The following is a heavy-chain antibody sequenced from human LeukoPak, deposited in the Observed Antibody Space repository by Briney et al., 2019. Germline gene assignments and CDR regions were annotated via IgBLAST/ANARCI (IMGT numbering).Heavy chain of an antibody. CDR3: ARYPYSSSWYPYYFDY. CDR1: GYSFTNYW. V-gene: IGHV5-51*01. CDR2: SYPGASDD. D-gene: IGHD6-13*01. J-gene: IGHJ4*02. Sequence: GESLKIPCSGSGYSFTNYWIGWLRQMPGKDGQWMGISYPGASDDRYSPPFPCEFTISAHKSISTAYLQWSSLKASDTAMYYCARYPYSSSWYPYYFDYWGQGTLVTVSS.